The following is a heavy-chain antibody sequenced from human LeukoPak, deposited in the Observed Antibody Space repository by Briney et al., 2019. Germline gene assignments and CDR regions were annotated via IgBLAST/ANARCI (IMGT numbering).Heavy chain of an antibody. CDR1: GGTFSSYA. Sequence: ASVKVSFKASGGTFSSYAISWVRQAPGQGLEWMGGIIPIFGTANYAQKFQGRVTITTDESTSTAYMELSSLRSEDTAVYYCASMRVVVPAAILGSLYYMDVWGKGTTVTVSS. CDR3: ASMRVVVPAAILGSLYYMDV. D-gene: IGHD2-2*01. V-gene: IGHV1-69*05. J-gene: IGHJ6*03. CDR2: IIPIFGTA.